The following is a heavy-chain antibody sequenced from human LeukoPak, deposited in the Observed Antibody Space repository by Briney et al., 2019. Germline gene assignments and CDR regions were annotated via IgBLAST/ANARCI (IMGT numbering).Heavy chain of an antibody. CDR3: TTYDFWSGYYLDY. CDR1: GYIFSDCD. Sequence: GASATVSCKASGYIFSDCDINWVRQASGQGLEWVAWMNPNSGNPAYAQEFQGRATVSGNISISTAYLELRSLKSEDTAVYYCTTYDFWSGYYLDYWGQGTLVTGSS. CDR2: MNPNSGNP. D-gene: IGHD3-3*01. J-gene: IGHJ4*02. V-gene: IGHV1-8*03.